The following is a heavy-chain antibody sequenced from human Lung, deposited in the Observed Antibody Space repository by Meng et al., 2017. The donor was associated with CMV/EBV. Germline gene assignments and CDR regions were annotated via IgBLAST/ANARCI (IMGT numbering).Heavy chain of an antibody. CDR2: INANSGGT. CDR1: YTFCSYY. J-gene: IGHJ5*02. CDR3: ARAGDCSGGRCSGWFDP. V-gene: IGHV1-2*02. D-gene: IGHD2-15*01. Sequence: YTFCSYYMHWVRQAPGQGLGWMGWINANSGGTNYAQKFQGRVTVTRDTSISTAYMELSRLRSDDTAVYYCARAGDCSGGRCSGWFDPWGQGTLVTVSS.